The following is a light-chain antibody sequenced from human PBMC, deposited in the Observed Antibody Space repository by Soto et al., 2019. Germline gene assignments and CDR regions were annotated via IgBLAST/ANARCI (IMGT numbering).Light chain of an antibody. V-gene: IGKV1-39*01. CDR2: AAN. CDR3: QQTYSHPLT. Sequence: IQMPQSPSSLSASVGDRVTIACRASQSITTYFNWYQQKPGKAPKLLIYAANNLQIGVPSRFSGSGSGTDFTLTISSLQPADLGTYYCQQTYSHPLTFGGGTRLEIK. CDR1: QSITTY. J-gene: IGKJ5*01.